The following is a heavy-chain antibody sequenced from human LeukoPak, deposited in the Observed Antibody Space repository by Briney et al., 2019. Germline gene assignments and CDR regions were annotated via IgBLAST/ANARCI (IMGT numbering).Heavy chain of an antibody. Sequence: PGRSLRLSCAASGFTFSSYGMHWVRQAPGKGLEWVALIWYGGSNKYYADSVKGRFTISRDNSKNALYLQMNTLRAEDTAVYYCAKDPGRRDLWRDTYYYYMDVWGKGTTVTVSS. J-gene: IGHJ6*03. V-gene: IGHV3-33*06. CDR2: IWYGGSNK. D-gene: IGHD3-3*01. CDR1: GFTFSSYG. CDR3: AKDPGRRDLWRDTYYYYMDV.